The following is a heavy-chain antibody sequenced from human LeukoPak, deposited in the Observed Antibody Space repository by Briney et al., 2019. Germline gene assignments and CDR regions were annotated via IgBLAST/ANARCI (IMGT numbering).Heavy chain of an antibody. CDR2: IYYSGNT. Sequence: SETLSLTCTVSGGSVSSGSYYWSWIRQPPGKGLEWIGYIYYSGNTNYNPSLKSRVTISVDTSKNQFSLKLSSVTAADTAVYYCARVWTKVGMDVWGQGTTVTVSS. CDR3: ARVWTKVGMDV. J-gene: IGHJ6*02. D-gene: IGHD2-21*01. V-gene: IGHV4-61*01. CDR1: GGSVSSGSYY.